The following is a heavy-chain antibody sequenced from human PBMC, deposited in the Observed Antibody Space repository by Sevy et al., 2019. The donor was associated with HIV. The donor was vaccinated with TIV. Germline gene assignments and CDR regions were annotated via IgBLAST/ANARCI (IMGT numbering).Heavy chain of an antibody. CDR1: GFSFTDFW. Sequence: GGSLRLSCKASGFSFTDFWMQWVRQVPGKGPEWVANINQDGSAMYDVDSVNGRFTISRDNAESALYLLMHGLRAEDAATYFCARRYFDLWGQGTVVTVSS. V-gene: IGHV3-7*01. CDR3: ARRYFDL. CDR2: INQDGSAM. J-gene: IGHJ4*02.